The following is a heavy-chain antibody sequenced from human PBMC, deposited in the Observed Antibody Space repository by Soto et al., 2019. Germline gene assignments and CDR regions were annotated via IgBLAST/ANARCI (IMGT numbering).Heavy chain of an antibody. CDR3: ARDAAMTYYDSSGYYPEVRYYYYGMDV. D-gene: IGHD3-22*01. CDR2: INPNSGGT. J-gene: IGHJ6*02. Sequence: QVQLVQSGAEVKKPGASVKVSCKASGYTFTGYYMHWVRQAPGQGLEWMGWINPNSGGTNYAQKFQGWVTMTRDTSISTAYMELSRLRSDDTAVYYCARDAAMTYYDSSGYYPEVRYYYYGMDVWGQGTTVTVSS. CDR1: GYTFTGYY. V-gene: IGHV1-2*04.